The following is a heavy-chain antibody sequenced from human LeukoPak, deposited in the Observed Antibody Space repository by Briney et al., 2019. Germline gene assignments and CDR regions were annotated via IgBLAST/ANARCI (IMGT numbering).Heavy chain of an antibody. CDR3: ARHPYYDSSPSYYYYMDV. V-gene: IGHV5-51*01. CDR1: GYSFTSYW. J-gene: IGHJ6*03. D-gene: IGHD3-22*01. Sequence: GESLKISCKGSGYSFTSYWIGWVRQMPGKGLEWMGIIYPGDSDTRYSPSFQSQVTISADKSISTAYLQWSSLKASDTAMYYCARHPYYDSSPSYYYYMDVWGKGTTVTVSS. CDR2: IYPGDSDT.